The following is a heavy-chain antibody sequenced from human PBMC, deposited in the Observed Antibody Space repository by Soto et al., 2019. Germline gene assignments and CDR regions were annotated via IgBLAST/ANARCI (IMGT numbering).Heavy chain of an antibody. CDR2: INAGNGNT. Sequence: QVQLVQSGAEEKKPGASVKVSCKASGYTFTSYAMHWVRQAPGQRLEWMGWINAGNGNTKYSQKFQGRVTIPRDTSASTAYMELSSLRSEDTAVYYCARGPRDGYSQYFQHWGQGTLVTVSS. CDR1: GYTFTSYA. D-gene: IGHD5-18*01. J-gene: IGHJ1*01. CDR3: ARGPRDGYSQYFQH. V-gene: IGHV1-3*05.